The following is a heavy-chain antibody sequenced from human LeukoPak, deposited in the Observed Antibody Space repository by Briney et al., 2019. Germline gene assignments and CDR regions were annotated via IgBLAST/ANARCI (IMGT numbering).Heavy chain of an antibody. CDR2: IYYSGST. Sequence: SETLSLTCTVSGGSISSYYWSWIRQPPGKGLEWIGYIYYSGSTNYNPSLKSRVTITVDTSKNQFSLKLSSVTAADTAVYYCAREGYYYGMDVWGQGTTVTVSS. V-gene: IGHV4-59*01. J-gene: IGHJ6*02. CDR3: AREGYYYGMDV. CDR1: GGSISSYY.